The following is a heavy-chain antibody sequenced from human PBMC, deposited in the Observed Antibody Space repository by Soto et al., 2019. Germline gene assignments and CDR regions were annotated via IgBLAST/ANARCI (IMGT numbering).Heavy chain of an antibody. CDR2: ISGSGGST. CDR3: AKDVRFLEWSHFDY. D-gene: IGHD3-3*01. Sequence: RGSLRLSCAASGFTFSSYAMSWVRQAPGKGLEWVSAISGSGGSTYYADSVKGRFTISRDNSKNTLYLQMNSLRAEDTAVYYCAKDVRFLEWSHFDYWGQGTLVTVSS. J-gene: IGHJ4*02. CDR1: GFTFSSYA. V-gene: IGHV3-23*01.